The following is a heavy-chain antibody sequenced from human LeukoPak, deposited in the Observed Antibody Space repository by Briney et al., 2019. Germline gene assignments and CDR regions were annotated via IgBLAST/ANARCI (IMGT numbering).Heavy chain of an antibody. Sequence: PGGSLRLSCAASGFTFSTYEMNSVRQAPGKGLEWVSYISSSGSTIYYADSVKGRFTISRDNAKSSLYLQMNSLRAEDTAIYFCARAVGATDSLDYWGQGTLVTVSS. J-gene: IGHJ4*02. CDR1: GFTFSTYE. D-gene: IGHD1-26*01. CDR2: ISSSGSTI. CDR3: ARAVGATDSLDY. V-gene: IGHV3-48*03.